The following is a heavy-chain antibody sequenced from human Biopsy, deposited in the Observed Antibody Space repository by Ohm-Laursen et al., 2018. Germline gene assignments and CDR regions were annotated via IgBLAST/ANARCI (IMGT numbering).Heavy chain of an antibody. D-gene: IGHD4-11*01. CDR3: ARDGKRWDYSTYFSWHFDL. V-gene: IGHV3-30*03. CDR2: ISYDGSGE. J-gene: IGHJ2*01. CDR1: GFTFTSYA. Sequence: SLRLSCAALGFTFTSYAMHWVRQAPGKGLEWVAVISYDGSGEYYADSLQGRFIISRDNPKNTVDLQMNSLRAEGTAVYFCARDGKRWDYSTYFSWHFDLWGRGTLVTVSS.